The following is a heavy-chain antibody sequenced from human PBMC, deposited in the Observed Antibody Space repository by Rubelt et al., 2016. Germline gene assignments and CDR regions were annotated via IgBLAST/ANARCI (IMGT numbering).Heavy chain of an antibody. CDR2: VSYSGST. CDR1: GGSISSSGYY. Sequence: QLQLQESGPGLLKPSETLSLICTVSGGSISSSGYYWGWIRQPPGKGLEWIGSVSYSGSTYYNPARKSRVTGSPDTSKNHFSLKVRSVTAADTAVYYCTRDRGQLLIDYWGQGTQVTVSS. J-gene: IGHJ4*02. CDR3: TRDRGQLLIDY. V-gene: IGHV4-39*07. D-gene: IGHD1-26*01.